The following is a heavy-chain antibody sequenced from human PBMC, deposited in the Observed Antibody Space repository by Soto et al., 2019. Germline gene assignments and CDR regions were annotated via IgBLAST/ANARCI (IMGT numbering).Heavy chain of an antibody. CDR1: CGSFSGYY. D-gene: IGHD6-19*01. V-gene: IGHV4-59*08. J-gene: IGHJ2*01. Sequence: SETLSLTCAVYCGSFSGYYWSWIRQPPGKGLEWIGYIYYSGSTNYNPSLKSRVTISVDTSKNQFSLKLSSVTAADTAVYYCARRTWGIAVAGSDWYFDLWGRGTLVTVSS. CDR2: IYYSGST. CDR3: ARRTWGIAVAGSDWYFDL.